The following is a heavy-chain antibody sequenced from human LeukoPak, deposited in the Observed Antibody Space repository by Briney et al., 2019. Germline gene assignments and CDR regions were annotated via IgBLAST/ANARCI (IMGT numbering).Heavy chain of an antibody. CDR2: ITGSGGNT. CDR3: AREAKESSGMDV. Sequence: GGSLRLSCAASGFTFSNYAMSWVRQAPGKGLEWVSAITGSGGNTYYADSVKGRFTISRDNSKNTVFLQMNSLRAEDTAVYYCAREAKESSGMDVWGKGTTVTVSS. J-gene: IGHJ6*04. V-gene: IGHV3-23*01. CDR1: GFTFSNYA.